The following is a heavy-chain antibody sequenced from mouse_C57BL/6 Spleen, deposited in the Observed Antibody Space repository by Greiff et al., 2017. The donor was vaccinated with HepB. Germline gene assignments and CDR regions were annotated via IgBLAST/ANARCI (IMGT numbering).Heavy chain of an antibody. CDR1: GYAFSSSW. CDR2: IYPGDGDT. CDR3: ARGGDSSGSGY. Sequence: VQLQESGPELVKPGASVKISCKASGYAFSSSWMNWVKQRPGKGLEWIGRIYPGDGDTNYNGKVKGKATLTADKSSSTASMQLSSLTSEDSAVYFCARGGDSSGSGYWGQGTTLTVSS. D-gene: IGHD3-2*02. J-gene: IGHJ2*01. V-gene: IGHV1-82*01.